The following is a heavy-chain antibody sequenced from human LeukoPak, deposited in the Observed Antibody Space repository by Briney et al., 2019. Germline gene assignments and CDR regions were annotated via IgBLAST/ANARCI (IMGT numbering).Heavy chain of an antibody. Sequence: PSETLSLTCAVYGGSFSGYYWSWIRQPPGKGLEWIGEINHSGSTNYNPSLKSRVTISVDTSKNQFSLKLSSVTAADTAVYYCARAIGYCSSTSCYGGWFDPWGQGTLVTVSS. J-gene: IGHJ5*02. V-gene: IGHV4-34*01. CDR3: ARAIGYCSSTSCYGGWFDP. D-gene: IGHD2-2*01. CDR1: GGSFSGYY. CDR2: INHSGST.